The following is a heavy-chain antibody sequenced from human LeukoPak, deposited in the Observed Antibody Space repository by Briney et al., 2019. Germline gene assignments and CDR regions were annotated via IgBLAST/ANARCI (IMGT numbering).Heavy chain of an antibody. CDR1: GGSISNYY. Sequence: PAETLSLTCTVSGGSISNYYWSWIRQPPGKGLEWIGYIYYSGSANYNPSLKSRVTISLDTSKNPFSLKLTSVTAADTAVYYCSRGGYGSGGYYGYWGQGTLVTVSS. CDR3: SRGGYGSGGYYGY. J-gene: IGHJ4*02. V-gene: IGHV4-59*01. CDR2: IYYSGSA. D-gene: IGHD3-10*01.